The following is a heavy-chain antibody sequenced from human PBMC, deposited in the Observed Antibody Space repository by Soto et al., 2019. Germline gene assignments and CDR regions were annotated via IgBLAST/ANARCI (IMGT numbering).Heavy chain of an antibody. J-gene: IGHJ6*04. CDR2: IKSKTDGGTT. CDR3: TTAEGRSRSWPVEDV. Sequence: EVQLVESGGGLVKPGGSLRLSCAASGFTFSNAWMSWVRQAPGKGLEWVGRIKSKTDGGTTDYAAPVKGRFTISRDDSKNTLYLQMNSLKTEDTAVYYCTTAEGRSRSWPVEDVWGKGTTVTVSS. V-gene: IGHV3-15*01. D-gene: IGHD6-13*01. CDR1: GFTFSNAW.